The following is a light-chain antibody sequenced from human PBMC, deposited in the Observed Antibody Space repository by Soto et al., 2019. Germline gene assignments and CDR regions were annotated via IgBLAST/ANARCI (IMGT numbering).Light chain of an antibody. V-gene: IGKV3-20*01. CDR3: QQYGRSPYT. J-gene: IGKJ2*01. Sequence: EIVLTQSPGTLSLSPGDRATLSCRASQSVSSSCLAWYQQKPGLAPRLLIFGASSRATGIPDRFSGSGSGTDFTLTISRLEPEDFAVYYCQQYGRSPYTFGQGTKLEIK. CDR1: QSVSSSC. CDR2: GAS.